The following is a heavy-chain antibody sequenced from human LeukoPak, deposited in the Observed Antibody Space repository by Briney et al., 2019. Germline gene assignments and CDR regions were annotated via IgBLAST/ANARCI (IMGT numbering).Heavy chain of an antibody. CDR2: IWSDGSNK. J-gene: IGHJ4*02. CDR1: GITFSSYG. Sequence: GRSLRLSCEASGITFSSYGMHWVRQAPGKGLEWVAVIWSDGSNKYYADSVKGRFTISRDNSKNTLYVQMNSLRAEDTAVYYCARERPRAVAGEIDYWGQGTLVTVSS. D-gene: IGHD6-19*01. CDR3: ARERPRAVAGEIDY. V-gene: IGHV3-33*01.